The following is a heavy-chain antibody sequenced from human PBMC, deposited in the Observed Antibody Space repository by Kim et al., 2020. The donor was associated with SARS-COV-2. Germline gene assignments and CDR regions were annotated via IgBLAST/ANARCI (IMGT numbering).Heavy chain of an antibody. V-gene: IGHV3-30*02. J-gene: IGHJ4*02. Sequence: NRYYADSVKGRVTISRDNSKNSLYLQMNSLRVEDTAVYYCAKGIGTTEDYWGQGTLVTVSS. CDR2: NR. D-gene: IGHD1-7*01. CDR3: AKGIGTTEDY.